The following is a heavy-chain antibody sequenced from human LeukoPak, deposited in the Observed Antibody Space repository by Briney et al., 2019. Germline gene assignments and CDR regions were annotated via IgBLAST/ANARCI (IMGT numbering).Heavy chain of an antibody. CDR2: IYYSWST. V-gene: IGHV4-59*01. CDR1: GVSISSYY. J-gene: IGHJ4*02. CDR3: ARGGEDFDY. Sequence: PSETLSLTCAVSGVSISSYYWSWVRQPPGKGLEWVGYIYYSWSTNYYPSLKSRVTISVDTSKNQFSLKLSSVTAADTAVYYCARGGEDFDYWGQGTLVTVSS. D-gene: IGHD3-10*01.